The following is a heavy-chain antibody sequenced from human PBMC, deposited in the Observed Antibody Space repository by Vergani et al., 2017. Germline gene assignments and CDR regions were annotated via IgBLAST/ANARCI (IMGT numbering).Heavy chain of an antibody. CDR2: IFYSGTT. D-gene: IGHD6-25*01. CDR3: ARVDTQVPATSHFYYMDV. Sequence: QVQLQESGPGVVKPSQTLSLTCAVSGGSISSGDHCWTWIRQRPGKGLEWIGYIFYSGTTYDNPSLRSRLTISVDTSQNQFSLKLRSVTAADTAVYYCARVDTQVPATSHFYYMDVWGKGP. J-gene: IGHJ6*03. CDR1: GGSISSGDHC. V-gene: IGHV4-31*11.